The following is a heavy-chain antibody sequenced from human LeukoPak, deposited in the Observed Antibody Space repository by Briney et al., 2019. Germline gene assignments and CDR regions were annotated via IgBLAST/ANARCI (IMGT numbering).Heavy chain of an antibody. D-gene: IGHD3-10*01. CDR3: ARDGSGIGSGRHEACWFDP. CDR2: VDANSGGT. Sequence: GASVKVSCKASGYTLTGDEVHWVRRAAGHRLKCWGWVDANSGGTTYAQKFQGRVTMTRDTSISTAYMELSRLRSDDTPVYYCARDGSGIGSGRHEACWFDPWGQGTLVTVSS. J-gene: IGHJ5*02. CDR1: GYTLTGDE. V-gene: IGHV1-2*02.